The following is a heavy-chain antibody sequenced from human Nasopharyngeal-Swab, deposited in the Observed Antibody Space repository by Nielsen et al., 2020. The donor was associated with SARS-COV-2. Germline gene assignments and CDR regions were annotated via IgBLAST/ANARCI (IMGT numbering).Heavy chain of an antibody. CDR2: IWYDGSQK. CDR1: GFTFSNYA. V-gene: IGHV3-33*01. J-gene: IGHJ3*02. CDR3: ASEPVRYFDPMGAFDI. Sequence: GGSLRLSCAASGFTFSNYAMHWVRQTPGKGLEWVAVIWYDGSQKYYGDSVKGRFTISRDNAKNSLYLQMNSLRAEDTAVYYCASEPVRYFDPMGAFDIWGQGTMVTVSS. D-gene: IGHD3-9*01.